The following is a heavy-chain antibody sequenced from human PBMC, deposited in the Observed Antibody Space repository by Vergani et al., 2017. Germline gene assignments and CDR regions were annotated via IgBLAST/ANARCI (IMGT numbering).Heavy chain of an antibody. CDR1: GGTFSSYA. Sequence: QVQLVQSGAEVKKPGSSVKVSCKASGGTFSSYAISWVRQAPGQGLEWMGRIIPIFGTANYAQKFQGRVTITANESTSTAYMELSSLRSEDTAVYYCARDQSEGIGSSRWYTPFSYYGMDVWGQGTTVTVSS. J-gene: IGHJ6*02. V-gene: IGHV1-69*13. CDR2: IIPIFGTA. CDR3: ARDQSEGIGSSRWYTPFSYYGMDV. D-gene: IGHD6-13*01.